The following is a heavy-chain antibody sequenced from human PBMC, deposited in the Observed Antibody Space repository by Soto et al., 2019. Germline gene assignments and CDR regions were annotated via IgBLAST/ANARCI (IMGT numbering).Heavy chain of an antibody. Sequence: ASVKVSCKSSGYTFASYYMHWVRQAPGQGLAWMGIINPSGGSTSYAQKFQGRVTMTSDTSTSTVYMELSSLRYEDTAVYYCARDYYDFWSGYWTPSCMDVWGQGTTVTVSS. CDR2: INPSGGST. J-gene: IGHJ6*02. CDR1: GYTFASYY. D-gene: IGHD3-3*01. V-gene: IGHV1-46*01. CDR3: ARDYYDFWSGYWTPSCMDV.